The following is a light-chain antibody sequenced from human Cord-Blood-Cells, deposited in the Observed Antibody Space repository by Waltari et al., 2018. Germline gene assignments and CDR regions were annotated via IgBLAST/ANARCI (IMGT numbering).Light chain of an antibody. J-gene: IGLJ3*02. CDR2: AVS. CDR3: CSYAGSYTWV. Sequence: QSALTQPRSVSGSPGQSVTISCTGTSSDVGGYNYVSWYQPHPGKDPKLMIYAVSKRPSVIADRFSGSKSGNTASLTISGLQAEDEADYYCCSYAGSYTWVFGGGTKLTVL. V-gene: IGLV2-11*01. CDR1: SSDVGGYNY.